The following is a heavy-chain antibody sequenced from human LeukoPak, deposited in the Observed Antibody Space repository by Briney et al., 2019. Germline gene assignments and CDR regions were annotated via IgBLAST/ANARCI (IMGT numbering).Heavy chain of an antibody. CDR2: ISGSGGST. J-gene: IGHJ4*02. D-gene: IGHD2-2*01. Sequence: PGGSLRLSCAASGFTFSSYAMSWVRQAPGKGLEWVSAISGSGGSTYYADSVKGRFTISRDNSKNTLFLQMNSLRAGDTAIYYCAKDKTSSGFFDCWGQGTLVTVSS. CDR3: AKDKTSSGFFDC. V-gene: IGHV3-23*01. CDR1: GFTFSSYA.